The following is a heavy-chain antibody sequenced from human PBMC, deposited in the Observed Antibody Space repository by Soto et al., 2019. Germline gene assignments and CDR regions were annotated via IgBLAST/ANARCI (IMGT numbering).Heavy chain of an antibody. CDR3: ARGLYYASWSGYPLGI. V-gene: IGHV1-3*01. Sequence: ASVKVSCKASGYTFTSYAMHWVRQAPGQRLEWMGWINAGNGNTKYSQKFQGRVTITRDTSASTAYMELSSLRSEDTAVYYCARGLYYASWSGYPLGIWGQGTMVTVSS. J-gene: IGHJ3*02. CDR2: INAGNGNT. D-gene: IGHD3-3*01. CDR1: GYTFTSYA.